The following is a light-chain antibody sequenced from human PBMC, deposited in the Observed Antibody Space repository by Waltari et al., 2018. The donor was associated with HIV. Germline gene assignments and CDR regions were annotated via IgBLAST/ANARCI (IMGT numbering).Light chain of an antibody. CDR1: QGIDSY. CDR2: DAS. Sequence: DIQLTQSPSFLSASVGDRVTITCRASQGIDSYLAWYQQKPGKAPKLLIYDASTLQSGVPSRFSGSGSGTEFTLTIGSLQPEDFATYYCQQLKTYPAVTFGQGTGLEI. CDR3: QQLKTYPAVT. J-gene: IGKJ5*01. V-gene: IGKV1-9*01.